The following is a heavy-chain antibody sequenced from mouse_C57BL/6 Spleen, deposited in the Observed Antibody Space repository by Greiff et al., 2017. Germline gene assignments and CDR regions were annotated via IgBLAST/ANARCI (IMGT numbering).Heavy chain of an antibody. D-gene: IGHD2-3*01. CDR2: IDPEDGET. V-gene: IGHV14-2*01. J-gene: IGHJ3*01. CDR1: GFNIKDYF. CDR3: VSSVYDGYFLAY. Sequence: EVQLQQSGAELVKPGASVKLSCTASGFNIKDYFMHWVKQRTEQGLEWIGRIDPEDGETKYAPKFQGKATITADTFSTTAYLQLSSLTSEDTAVYYCVSSVYDGYFLAYWGQGTLVTVSA.